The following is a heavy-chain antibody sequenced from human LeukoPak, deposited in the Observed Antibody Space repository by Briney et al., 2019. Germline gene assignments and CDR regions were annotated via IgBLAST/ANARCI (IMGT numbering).Heavy chain of an antibody. V-gene: IGHV6-1*01. CDR1: GDSVSSNSAA. D-gene: IGHD5-18*01. CDR2: TYYRSKWYN. Sequence: SQTLSLTCAISGDSVSSNSAAWNWIRQSPSRGLEWLGRTYYRSKWYNDYAVSVKSRITINPDTSKNQFSLQLNSVTPEDTAVYYCARDTAMVHSFLYGMDVWGQGTTVTVSS. CDR3: ARDTAMVHSFLYGMDV. J-gene: IGHJ6*02.